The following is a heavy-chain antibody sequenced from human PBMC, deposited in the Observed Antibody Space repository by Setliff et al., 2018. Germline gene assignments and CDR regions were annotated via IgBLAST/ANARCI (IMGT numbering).Heavy chain of an antibody. Sequence: SVKVSCKASGGAFSNYGITWVRQAPGQGLEWMGGIIPIFGTTTYAQKFLGRVTITTDESSSTGYMELSSLRSEDTDVYFCARESVVVVTTTNYYYYIDVWGEGTTVTVSS. J-gene: IGHJ6*03. CDR3: ARESVVVVTTTNYYYYIDV. CDR1: GGAFSNYG. CDR2: IIPIFGTT. V-gene: IGHV1-69*05. D-gene: IGHD2-21*02.